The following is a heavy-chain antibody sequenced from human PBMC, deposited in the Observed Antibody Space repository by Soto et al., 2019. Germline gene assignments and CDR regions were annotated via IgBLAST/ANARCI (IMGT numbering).Heavy chain of an antibody. D-gene: IGHD3-10*01. CDR2: ISGSGGST. Sequence: GGSLRLSCAASGFTFSSYAMSWVRQAPGKGLEWVSAISGSGGSTYYADSVKGRFTISRDNSKNTLYLQMNSLRAEDTSVYDCAKAGVSPGHYFGYWGRGTLVTVSS. CDR1: GFTFSSYA. CDR3: AKAGVSPGHYFGY. V-gene: IGHV3-23*01. J-gene: IGHJ4*02.